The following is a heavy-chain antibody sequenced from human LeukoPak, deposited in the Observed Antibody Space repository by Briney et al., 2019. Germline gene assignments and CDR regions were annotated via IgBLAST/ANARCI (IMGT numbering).Heavy chain of an antibody. CDR2: ISAYNGNT. CDR1: GYXFTSYG. V-gene: IGHV1-18*04. CDR3: AGDPLWFGELPSY. D-gene: IGHD3-10*01. J-gene: IGHJ4*02. Sequence: SCKXXGYXFTSYGISWVRQAPGQGLEWMGWISAYNGNTNYAQKLQGRVTMTTDTSTSTAYMELRSLRSDDTAVYYCAGDPLWFGELPSYWGQGTLVTVSS.